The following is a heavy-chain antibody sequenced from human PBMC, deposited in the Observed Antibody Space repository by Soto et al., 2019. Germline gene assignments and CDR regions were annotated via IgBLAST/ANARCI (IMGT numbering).Heavy chain of an antibody. CDR2: IIPIFGTA. V-gene: IGHV1-69*12. J-gene: IGHJ4*02. CDR3: AGNVVGVAAAGIVDY. D-gene: IGHD6-13*01. Sequence: QVQLVQSGAEVKKPGSSVKVSCKASGGTFSSYAISWVRQAPGQGLEWMGGIIPIFGTANYAQKFPGRVTITADESTSTAYMELSSLRSEDTAVYYCAGNVVGVAAAGIVDYWGQGTLVTVSS. CDR1: GGTFSSYA.